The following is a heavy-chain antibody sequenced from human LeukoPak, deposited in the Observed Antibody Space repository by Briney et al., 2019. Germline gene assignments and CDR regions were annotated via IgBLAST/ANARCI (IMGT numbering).Heavy chain of an antibody. J-gene: IGHJ4*02. Sequence: GASVKVSCKASGDTFSSSAISWVRQAPGQGLEWMGGIIPIFGTTDYAQKFRGRITITTDESTSTAYMEISSLRSEDSAVYYCARGKDTSAYRALDYWGQGTLVTVSS. CDR1: GDTFSSSA. D-gene: IGHD3-22*01. CDR3: ARGKDTSAYRALDY. V-gene: IGHV1-69*05. CDR2: IIPIFGTT.